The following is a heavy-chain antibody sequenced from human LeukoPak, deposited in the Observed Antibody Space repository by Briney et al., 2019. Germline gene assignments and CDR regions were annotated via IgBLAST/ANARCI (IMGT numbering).Heavy chain of an antibody. J-gene: IGHJ5*02. D-gene: IGHD3-3*01. CDR2: IYPGDSDT. CDR3: ARAGYLRVVLNWFDP. Sequence: GESLKISCKGSGYSFTSYWIGWVRQMPGKGLEWMGIIYPGDSDTRYSPSFRGQVTISADKSISTAYLQWSSLKASDTAMYYCARAGYLRVVLNWFDPWGQGTLVTVSS. V-gene: IGHV5-51*01. CDR1: GYSFTSYW.